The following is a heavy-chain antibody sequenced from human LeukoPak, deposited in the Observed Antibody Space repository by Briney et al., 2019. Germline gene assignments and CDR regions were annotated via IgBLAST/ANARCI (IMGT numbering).Heavy chain of an antibody. CDR1: GGSFSDYF. Sequence: SETLSLTCAVYGGSFSDYFWSWIRQPPGKGLEWIGEIDHSGSTNYNPSLKSRVTLSVETSKNQFSLKLSSVTAADTAVYYCAGSTYDNWFDPWGQGTLVTVSS. D-gene: IGHD2-8*01. V-gene: IGHV4-34*01. CDR3: AGSTYDNWFDP. CDR2: IDHSGST. J-gene: IGHJ5*02.